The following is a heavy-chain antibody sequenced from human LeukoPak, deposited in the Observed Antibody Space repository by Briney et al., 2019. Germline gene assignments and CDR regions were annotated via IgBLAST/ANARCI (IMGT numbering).Heavy chain of an antibody. CDR1: GFTFSNAW. Sequence: GGPLRLPCAASGFTFSNAWMSWVRQAPGKGLEWVGRIKSKTDGGTTDYAAPVKGRFTISRDDSKNTLYLQMNSLKTEDTAVYYCTTDSFDYGDYESYWGQGTLVTVSS. CDR2: IKSKTDGGTT. V-gene: IGHV3-15*01. D-gene: IGHD4-17*01. J-gene: IGHJ4*02. CDR3: TTDSFDYGDYESY.